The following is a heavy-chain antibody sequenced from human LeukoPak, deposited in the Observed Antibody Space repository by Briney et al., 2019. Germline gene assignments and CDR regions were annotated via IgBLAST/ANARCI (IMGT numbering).Heavy chain of an antibody. Sequence: SETLSLTCTVSGGSMGTYYWGWIRQPPGKGLEWIGSIYYSGSTYYNPSLKSRVTISVDTSKNQFSLKLSSVTAADTAVYYCARIAAAGRAFDYWGQGTLVTVSS. CDR3: ARIAAAGRAFDY. CDR1: GGSMGTYY. D-gene: IGHD6-13*01. CDR2: IYYSGST. V-gene: IGHV4-39*07. J-gene: IGHJ4*02.